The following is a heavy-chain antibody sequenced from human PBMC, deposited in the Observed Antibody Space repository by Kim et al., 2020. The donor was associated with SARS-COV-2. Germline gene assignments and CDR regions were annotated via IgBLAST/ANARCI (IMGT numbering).Heavy chain of an antibody. J-gene: IGHJ4*02. Sequence: GGSLRLSCAASGFTFSSYSMNWVRQAPGKGLEWVSSISISSSYIYYADSVKGRFTIYRDNAKNSLYLQMNSLRAEDTAVYYCARAHRGIVLMVYGGFDYWGQGTLVTLSS. CDR1: GFTFSSYS. D-gene: IGHD2-8*01. V-gene: IGHV3-21*01. CDR3: ARAHRGIVLMVYGGFDY. CDR2: ISISSSYI.